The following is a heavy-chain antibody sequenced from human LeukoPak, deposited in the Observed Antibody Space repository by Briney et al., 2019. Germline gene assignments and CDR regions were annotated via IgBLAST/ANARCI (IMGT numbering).Heavy chain of an antibody. Sequence: GGSLRLSCAASGFTFSSYSMNWVRQAPGEGLEWVAVISRDGTDHYYADSVKGRLTISRDNSQSTLYLHMNSLTTEDTALYYCARAVPAPGTPENAFDIWGQGTVVTVSS. CDR3: ARAVPAPGTPENAFDI. CDR2: ISRDGTDH. J-gene: IGHJ3*02. D-gene: IGHD6-13*01. CDR1: GFTFSSYS. V-gene: IGHV3-30*03.